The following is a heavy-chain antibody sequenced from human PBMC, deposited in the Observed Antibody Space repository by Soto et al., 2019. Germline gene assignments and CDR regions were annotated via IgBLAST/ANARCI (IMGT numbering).Heavy chain of an antibody. V-gene: IGHV6-1*01. Sequence: SQTLSLTCAISGDSVSSNSAAWNWISQSPSRGLEWLGRTYYRSKWYNDYAVSVKSRITINPDTSKNQFSLQLNSVTPEDTAVYYCARSSYDFWSGYYIMFDPWGQGTLVTVSS. D-gene: IGHD3-3*01. CDR3: ARSSYDFWSGYYIMFDP. J-gene: IGHJ5*02. CDR1: GDSVSSNSAA. CDR2: TYYRSKWYN.